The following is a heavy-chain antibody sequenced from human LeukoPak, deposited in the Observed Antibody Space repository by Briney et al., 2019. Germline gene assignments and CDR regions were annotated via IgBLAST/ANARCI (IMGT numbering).Heavy chain of an antibody. CDR2: IYTSGST. CDR1: GGSISSYY. J-gene: IGHJ3*02. V-gene: IGHV4-4*07. Sequence: SETLSLTCTVSGGSISSYYWSWIRQPAGKGLEWIGRIYTSGSTNYNPSLKSRVTMSVDTSKNQFSLKLSSVTAAGTAVYYCARDKVTVTTNAFDIWGQGTMVTVSS. D-gene: IGHD4-17*01. CDR3: ARDKVTVTTNAFDI.